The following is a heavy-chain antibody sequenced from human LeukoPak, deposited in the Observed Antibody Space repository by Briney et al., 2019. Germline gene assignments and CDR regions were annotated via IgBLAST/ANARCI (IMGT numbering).Heavy chain of an antibody. D-gene: IGHD6-19*01. CDR1: GYTFTSYD. CDR3: ARKVGSGWTWDY. J-gene: IGHJ4*02. V-gene: IGHV1-8*01. Sequence: ASVKVSCKASGYTFTSYDINWVRQATGQGLEWMGWMNPNSGNTGYAQKFQGRVTMTRNTSISTAYMELSSLRSEDTAVYYCARKVGSGWTWDYWGQGTLVTVSS. CDR2: MNPNSGNT.